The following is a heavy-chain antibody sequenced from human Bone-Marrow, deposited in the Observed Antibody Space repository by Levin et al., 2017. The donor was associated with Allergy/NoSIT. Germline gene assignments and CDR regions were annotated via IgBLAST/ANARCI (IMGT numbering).Heavy chain of an antibody. Sequence: GASVKVSCKASGGTFTSYAISWVRQAPGQGPEWMGGIIPIFGTTNYAQKFQGRVTITADESTSTAYFDLSSLLSEDTAVYYCARVSVTSKKTADHWGQGTRVTVSS. V-gene: IGHV1-69*13. CDR2: IIPIFGTT. J-gene: IGHJ4*02. CDR1: GGTFTSYA. D-gene: IGHD4-17*01. CDR3: ARVSVTSKKTADH.